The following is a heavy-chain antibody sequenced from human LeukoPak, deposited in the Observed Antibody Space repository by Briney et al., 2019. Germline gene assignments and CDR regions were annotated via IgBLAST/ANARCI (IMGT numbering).Heavy chain of an antibody. CDR1: AGSISSYY. V-gene: IGHV4-59*01. CDR2: IYYSGST. D-gene: IGHD5-18*01. Sequence: SETLSLTCTISAGSISSYYWSWIRQPPGKGLEWIWYIYYSGSTNYNPSLKSRVTISVDTSKNQFSLKLSSVTAADTAVYYCARATLYSYGLDYFDYWGQGTLVTVSS. CDR3: ARATLYSYGLDYFDY. J-gene: IGHJ4*02.